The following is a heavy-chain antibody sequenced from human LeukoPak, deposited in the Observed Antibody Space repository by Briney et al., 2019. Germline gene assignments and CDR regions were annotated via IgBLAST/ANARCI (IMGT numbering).Heavy chain of an antibody. J-gene: IGHJ4*02. CDR2: IYSGGGA. CDR3: ARGSSLAAAARGFDY. D-gene: IGHD6-25*01. Sequence: GGSLRLSCAASGFTVSTNYMGWVRQAPGKGLDWVSVIYSGGGAYYADSVKDRFTILRDTFKNTLYLQMNSLRPEDTAVYYCARGSSLAAAARGFDYWGQGTLVTVSP. V-gene: IGHV3-66*02. CDR1: GFTVSTNY.